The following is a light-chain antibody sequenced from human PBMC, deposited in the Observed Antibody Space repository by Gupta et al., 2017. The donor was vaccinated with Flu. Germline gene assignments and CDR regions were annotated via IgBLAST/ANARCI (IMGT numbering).Light chain of an antibody. CDR3: SSYIQSSPDG. Sequence: SITISCTGNSSDIGGHNYVSWYQQHPGKAPKLMMYDGGDRPSGVSNRFSGSKSGNTASLTISGLQAEDEAYYYCSSYIQSSPDGFGTGTKVTVV. V-gene: IGLV2-14*04. CDR1: SSDIGGHNY. CDR2: DGG. J-gene: IGLJ1*01.